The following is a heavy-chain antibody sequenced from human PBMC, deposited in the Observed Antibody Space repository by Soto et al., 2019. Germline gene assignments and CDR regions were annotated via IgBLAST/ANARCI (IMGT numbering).Heavy chain of an antibody. Sequence: QITLKESGPTLVKPTQTLTLTCTFSGFSLSNSGVGVGCIRQPPGKALEWLALIYWDDDNRYSPSLKSRLTITTDTSKNQVFLTITNMDPVDTATYYCAHRQEYSSAKVGFVFDYWCQGTLVPVSS. D-gene: IGHD6-19*01. CDR1: GFSLSNSGVG. J-gene: IGHJ4*02. V-gene: IGHV2-5*02. CDR3: AHRQEYSSAKVGFVFDY. CDR2: IYWDDDN.